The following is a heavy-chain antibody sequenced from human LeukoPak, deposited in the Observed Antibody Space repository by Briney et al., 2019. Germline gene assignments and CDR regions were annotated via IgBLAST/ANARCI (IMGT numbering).Heavy chain of an antibody. Sequence: PSETLSLTCTVSGGSISSYYWSWIRQPAGKGLEWIGRIYTSGSTNYNPSLKSRVTMSVDTSKNQFSLKLSSVTAADTAVYYCARENTAPRNEKWGGWFDPWGQGTLVTVSS. D-gene: IGHD1-26*01. J-gene: IGHJ5*02. CDR3: ARENTAPRNEKWGGWFDP. V-gene: IGHV4-4*07. CDR1: GGSISSYY. CDR2: IYTSGST.